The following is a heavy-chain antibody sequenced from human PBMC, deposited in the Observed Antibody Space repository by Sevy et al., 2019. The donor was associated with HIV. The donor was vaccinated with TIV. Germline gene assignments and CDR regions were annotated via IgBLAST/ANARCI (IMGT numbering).Heavy chain of an antibody. D-gene: IGHD2-21*02. CDR3: ERSSRGIVVVTAIHSRPEYYGMDV. J-gene: IGHJ6*02. V-gene: IGHV1-46*01. CDR2: INPSGGST. CDR1: GYTFTSYY. Sequence: ASVKVSCKASGYTFTSYYMHWVRQAPGQGLEWMGIINPSGGSTSYAQKFQGRVTMTRNTSTSTVYIELRSLRSEETAVYYCERSSRGIVVVTAIHSRPEYYGMDVWGQGTTVTVSS.